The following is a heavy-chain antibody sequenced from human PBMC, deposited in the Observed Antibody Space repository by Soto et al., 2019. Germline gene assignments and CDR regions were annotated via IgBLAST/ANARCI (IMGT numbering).Heavy chain of an antibody. Sequence: GGSLRLSCVASGFVFKNYEMNWVRQAPGKGLERISYISNSGNTIYVADSMRGRFTISRDNAKNSLFLQMNSLRADDTAVYYCARDIDNRDYYYGLDVWGQGTTVTVS. J-gene: IGHJ6*02. CDR3: ARDIDNRDYYYGLDV. D-gene: IGHD1-20*01. CDR1: GFVFKNYE. CDR2: ISNSGNTI. V-gene: IGHV3-48*03.